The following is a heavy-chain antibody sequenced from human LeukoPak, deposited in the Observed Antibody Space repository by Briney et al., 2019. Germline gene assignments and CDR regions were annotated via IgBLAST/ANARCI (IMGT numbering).Heavy chain of an antibody. D-gene: IGHD2/OR15-2a*01. CDR1: GFTFSSYG. V-gene: IGHV3-30*02. J-gene: IGHJ4*02. CDR3: ARERWAEYYLDY. Sequence: PGGSLRLSCAASGFTFSSYGMHWVRQAPGKGLEWVAFIRYDGSNKYYADSVKGRFTISRDNSKNTLYLQMNSLRAEDTAVYYCARERWAEYYLDYWGQGTLVTVSS. CDR2: IRYDGSNK.